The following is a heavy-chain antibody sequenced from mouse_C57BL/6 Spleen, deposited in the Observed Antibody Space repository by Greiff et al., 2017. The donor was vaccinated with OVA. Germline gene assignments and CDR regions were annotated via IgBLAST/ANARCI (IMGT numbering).Heavy chain of an antibody. Sequence: QVQLQQPGAELVRPGTSVKLSCKASGYTFTSSWMHWVKQRPGQGLEWIGVIDPSDSYTNYNQKFKGKATLTVDTSSSTAYMQLSSLTSEDSAVYYCARRERGYWGQGTLVTVSA. CDR1: GYTFTSSW. CDR2: IDPSDSYT. J-gene: IGHJ3*01. CDR3: ARRERGY. V-gene: IGHV1-59*01.